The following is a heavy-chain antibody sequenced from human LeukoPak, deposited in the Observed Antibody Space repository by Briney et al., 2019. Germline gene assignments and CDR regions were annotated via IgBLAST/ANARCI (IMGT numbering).Heavy chain of an antibody. CDR1: GFTFSSYA. D-gene: IGHD3-22*01. Sequence: GGSLRLSCVASGFTFSSYAMSWVRQAPGKGLEWVSAISGSSGSTYYADSVKGRFTISRDNSKNTLYLQMNGLRAEDTAVYYCAKGVVVVIPSDALDIWGQGTMVIVSP. CDR2: ISGSSGST. V-gene: IGHV3-23*01. CDR3: AKGVVVVIPSDALDI. J-gene: IGHJ3*02.